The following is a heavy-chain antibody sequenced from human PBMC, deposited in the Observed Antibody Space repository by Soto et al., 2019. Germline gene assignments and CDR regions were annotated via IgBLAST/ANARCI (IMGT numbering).Heavy chain of an antibody. CDR2: IIPIFGTA. CDR1: GGTFSSYA. D-gene: IGHD2-8*01. CDR3: ARDLDCTESGWFDP. Sequence: QVQLVQSGAEVKKPGSSVKVSCKASGGTFSSYAISWVRQAPGQGLEWMGGIIPIFGTANYAQKFQGRVTMTAAESTSTAYMELGSLRSEDTAVYYCARDLDCTESGWFDPWGQGTLVTVSS. J-gene: IGHJ5*02. V-gene: IGHV1-69*01.